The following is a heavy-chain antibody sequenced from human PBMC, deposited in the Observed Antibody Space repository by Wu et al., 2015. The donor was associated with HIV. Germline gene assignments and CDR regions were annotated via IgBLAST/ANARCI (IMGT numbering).Heavy chain of an antibody. CDR1: GGTFSSYA. J-gene: IGHJ6*02. Sequence: QVQLVQSGAEVKKPGSSVKVSCKASGGTFSSYAISWVRQAPGQGLEWMGGIIPIFGTANYAQKFQGRVTITTDESTSTAYMELSSLRSEDTAVYYCAREEAGGKTGGYYYYYGMDVWGQGTTVTVSS. V-gene: IGHV1-69*05. D-gene: IGHD1-1*01. CDR3: AREEAGGKTGGYYYYYGMDV. CDR2: IIPIFGTA.